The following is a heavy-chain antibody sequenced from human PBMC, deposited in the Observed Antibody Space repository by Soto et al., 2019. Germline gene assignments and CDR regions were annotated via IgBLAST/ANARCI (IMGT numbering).Heavy chain of an antibody. CDR2: ISGSGGST. D-gene: IGHD5-18*01. J-gene: IGHJ4*02. Sequence: PGGSLRLSCAASGFTFSSYAMSWVRQAPGKGLEWVSAISGSGGSTYYADSVKGRFTISRDNSKNTLYLQMNSLRAEDTAVYYCAKRLGGYSYRIVDYWGQGALVTVSS. V-gene: IGHV3-23*01. CDR1: GFTFSSYA. CDR3: AKRLGGYSYRIVDY.